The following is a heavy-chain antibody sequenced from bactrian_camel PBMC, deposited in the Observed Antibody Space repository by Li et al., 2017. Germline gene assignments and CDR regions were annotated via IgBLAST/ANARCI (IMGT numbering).Heavy chain of an antibody. V-gene: IGHV3-3*01. CDR2: VWLDGGGIQ. D-gene: IGHD3*01. CDR1: GPHYTRAC. Sequence: VQLVESGGGSVQSGGSLRLSCAASGPHYTRACMARFRQAPGKERERVASVWLDGGGIQYYADSVKGRFTISLANGNNPMYLQMNSLKPEDTAMYYCAAEPPCESDYCSSSRCLGSKTDFDYWGQGTQVTVS. CDR3: AAEPPCESDYCSSSRCLGSKTDFDY. J-gene: IGHJ6*01.